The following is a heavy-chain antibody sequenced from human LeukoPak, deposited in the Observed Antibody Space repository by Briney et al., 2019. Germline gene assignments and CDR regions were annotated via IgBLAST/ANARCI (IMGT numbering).Heavy chain of an antibody. V-gene: IGHV4-4*02. J-gene: IGHJ4*02. CDR2: IYHSGST. Sequence: SGTLSLTCAVSGGSIRSSNWWSWVRQSPGKGLEWIGEIYHSGSTNYNPSLKSRVTISVDKSKNQFSLRLNSVTAADTAVYYCARDCGDYEGGGYYFDYWGQGTLVTVSS. D-gene: IGHD4-17*01. CDR3: ARDCGDYEGGGYYFDY. CDR1: GGSIRSSNW.